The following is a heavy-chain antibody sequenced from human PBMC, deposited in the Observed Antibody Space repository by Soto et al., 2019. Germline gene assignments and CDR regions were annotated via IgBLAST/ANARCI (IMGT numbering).Heavy chain of an antibody. CDR1: GYTFTSYD. D-gene: IGHD1-7*01. CDR2: MNPNSGKS. J-gene: IGHJ6*03. V-gene: IGHV1-8*01. CDR3: ARGTKLELRDYYYYMDV. Sequence: QVQLVQSGAEVKKPGASVKVSCKASGYTFTSYDINWVRQATGQGLEWMGLMNPNSGKSGFVQKFQGRVTVTRNTSIRTAYMELSSLRSADTAVYYCARGTKLELRDYYYYMDVWGKGTTVTVSS.